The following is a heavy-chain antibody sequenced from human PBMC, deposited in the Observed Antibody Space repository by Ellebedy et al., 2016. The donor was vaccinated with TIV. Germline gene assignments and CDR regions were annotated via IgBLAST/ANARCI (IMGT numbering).Heavy chain of an antibody. CDR1: GFTFRAYW. Sequence: PGGSLRLSCAASGFTFRAYWMHWVRQAPGKGLVWVSRINSDGSSTTYADSVKGRFTISRDNAKNTLYMQMNSLRAEDTDMYYCARDREGYILDYWGQGTLVTVSA. CDR2: INSDGSST. CDR3: ARDREGYILDY. J-gene: IGHJ4*02. D-gene: IGHD5-18*01. V-gene: IGHV3-74*01.